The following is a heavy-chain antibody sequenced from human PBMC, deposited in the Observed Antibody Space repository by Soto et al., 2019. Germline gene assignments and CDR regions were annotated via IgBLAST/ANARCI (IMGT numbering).Heavy chain of an antibody. CDR3: ARGVDFEGFSPYGMDV. CDR1: GGSINTGDYY. V-gene: IGHV4-30-4*01. J-gene: IGHJ6*02. D-gene: IGHD3-3*01. Sequence: PSETLSLTCTVSGGSINTGDYYWTWIRQPRGKGLEWIGYIYYSGTTYYSPSLKSRVSLSLDTSKNHFSLRLTSVTAADTAVYYCARGVDFEGFSPYGMDVWGQGTPVTVYS. CDR2: IYYSGTT.